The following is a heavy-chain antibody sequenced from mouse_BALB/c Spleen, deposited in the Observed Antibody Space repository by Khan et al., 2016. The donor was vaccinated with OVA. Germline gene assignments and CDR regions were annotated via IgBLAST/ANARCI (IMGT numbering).Heavy chain of an antibody. CDR2: IWGDGST. V-gene: IGHV2-6-7*01. CDR1: GFSLTGYG. CDR3: ARAYYGNYREAMDY. D-gene: IGHD2-10*01. J-gene: IGHJ4*01. Sequence: QVQLKESGPGLVAPSQSLSITCTVSGFSLTGYGVNWVRQPPGKGLEWLGMIWGDGSTDYNSALKSSLSISKDNSKSQVFLKMNRMQTDDTARYYCARAYYGNYREAMDYWGQGTSVTVSS.